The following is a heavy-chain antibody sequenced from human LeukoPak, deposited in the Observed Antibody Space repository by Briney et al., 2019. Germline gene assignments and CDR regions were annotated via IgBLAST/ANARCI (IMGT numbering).Heavy chain of an antibody. CDR3: ARESPVGLPWAFDI. Sequence: SQTLSLTCAVSGGSISSGGYSWSWIRQPPGKGLEWIGYIYHSGSTYYNPSLKSRVTISVDRSKNQFSLKLSSVTAADTAVYYCARESPVGLPWAFDIWGQGTMVTVSS. CDR2: IYHSGST. CDR1: GGSISSGGYS. V-gene: IGHV4-30-2*01. D-gene: IGHD1-26*01. J-gene: IGHJ3*02.